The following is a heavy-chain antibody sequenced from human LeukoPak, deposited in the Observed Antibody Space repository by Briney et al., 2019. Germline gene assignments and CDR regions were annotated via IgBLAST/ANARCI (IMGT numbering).Heavy chain of an antibody. CDR3: TRSVRNGHIDY. CDR2: FDPEDGET. Sequence: GASVKVSCKVSGYTLTELSMHWVRQAPGKGLEWMGGFDPEDGETIYAQKFQGRVTMTRSTSISTAYMELSNLRFEDTAVYYCTRSVRNGHIDYWGQGTLVTVSS. V-gene: IGHV1-24*01. D-gene: IGHD2-21*01. CDR1: GYTLTELS. J-gene: IGHJ4*02.